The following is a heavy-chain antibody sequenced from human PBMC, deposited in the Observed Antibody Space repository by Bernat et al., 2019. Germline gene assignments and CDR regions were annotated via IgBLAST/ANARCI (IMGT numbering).Heavy chain of an antibody. Sequence: EVQLVQSGAEVKKPGESLKISCKGSGYSFTSYWIGWVRQMPGKGLEWMGIIYPGDSDTRYSPSFQGQVTISADKSISTAYLQWSSLKASDTARYYCARQRVVRGVIITLDYWGQGTLVTVSS. CDR2: IYPGDSDT. CDR3: ARQRVVRGVIITLDY. J-gene: IGHJ4*02. CDR1: GYSFTSYW. D-gene: IGHD3-10*01. V-gene: IGHV5-51*01.